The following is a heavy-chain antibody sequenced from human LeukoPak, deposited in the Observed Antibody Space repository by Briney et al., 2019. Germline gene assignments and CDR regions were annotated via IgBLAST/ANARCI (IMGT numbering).Heavy chain of an antibody. Sequence: GGSLRLSCAASGFTVSSNYMSWVRQAPGKGLEWVSVIYSGGSTYYADSVKGRFTISRDNSKNTLYLQVNSLRAEDTAVYYCAKAPVTIYYYYYGMDVWGQGTTVTVSS. CDR2: IYSGGST. CDR1: GFTVSSNY. CDR3: AKAPVTIYYYYYGMDV. D-gene: IGHD1-1*01. J-gene: IGHJ6*02. V-gene: IGHV3-53*01.